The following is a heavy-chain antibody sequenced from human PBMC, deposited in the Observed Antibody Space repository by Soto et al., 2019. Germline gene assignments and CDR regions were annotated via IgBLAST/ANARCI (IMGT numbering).Heavy chain of an antibody. CDR2: IYTSGST. V-gene: IGHV4-4*07. Sequence: SETLSLTCTVSGGSISSYYWSWIRQPAGKGLEWIGRIYTSGSTNYNPSLKSRVTMSVDTSKNQFSLKLSSVTAADTAVYYCARDWGLAAINWFDPWGQGTLVTVSS. J-gene: IGHJ5*02. CDR3: ARDWGLAAINWFDP. CDR1: GGSISSYY. D-gene: IGHD2-15*01.